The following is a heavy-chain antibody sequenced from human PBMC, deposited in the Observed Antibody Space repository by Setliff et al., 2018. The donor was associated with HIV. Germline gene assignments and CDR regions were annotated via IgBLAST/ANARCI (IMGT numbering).Heavy chain of an antibody. V-gene: IGHV1-18*01. CDR3: ARDLGGERDYADPAYMDV. J-gene: IGHJ6*03. D-gene: IGHD4-17*01. CDR2: ISGFNGKI. CDR1: GYTFSSYG. Sequence: GASVKVSCKASGYTFSSYGISWVRQAPGQGLEWMGWISGFNGKINYAENFQGRVTLTTDSSASTAHMELWSLTSDDTAVYYCARDLGGERDYADPAYMDVWGKGTTVTVSS.